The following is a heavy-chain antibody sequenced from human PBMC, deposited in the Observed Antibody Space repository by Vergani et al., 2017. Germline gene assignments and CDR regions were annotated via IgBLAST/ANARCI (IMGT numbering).Heavy chain of an antibody. CDR1: GFTFSSYA. CDR3: AKAVPDYYDSSGYIDY. Sequence: QVQLVESGGGVVQPGRSLRLSCAASGFTFSSYAMHWVRQAPGKGLEWVAVISYDGSNKYYADSVKGRFTISRDNAKNSLYLQMNSLRAEDTALYYCAKAVPDYYDSSGYIDYWGQGTLVTVSS. CDR2: ISYDGSNK. J-gene: IGHJ4*02. D-gene: IGHD3-22*01. V-gene: IGHV3-30-3*01.